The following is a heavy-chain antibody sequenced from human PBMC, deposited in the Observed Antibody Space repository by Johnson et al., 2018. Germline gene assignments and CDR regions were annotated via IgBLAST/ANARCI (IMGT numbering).Heavy chain of an antibody. Sequence: QVQLVESGGGVVQPGKSLRLSCATSGFTFSRYGMHWVRQTPGKGLQWVAVIWHDGSNEDYADSVKGRFTISRDNSRNTLYLQMNRLKTEDTAIYFCATEGSTSLHFDHWGQGTLVTVSS. CDR3: ATEGSTSLHFDH. V-gene: IGHV3-33*01. D-gene: IGHD6-13*01. CDR2: IWHDGSNE. CDR1: GFTFSRYG. J-gene: IGHJ4*02.